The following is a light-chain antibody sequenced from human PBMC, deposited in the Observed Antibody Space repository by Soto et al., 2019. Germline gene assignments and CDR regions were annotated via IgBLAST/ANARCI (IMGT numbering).Light chain of an antibody. CDR2: DAS. CDR3: QQYSHLIT. J-gene: IGKJ5*01. CDR1: QNISNY. Sequence: IGMSQSPSSLSASVGDRVTIPCQASQNISNYLNWYQQKLGKAPKLLIYDASNLETGVPSRFSGSGSGTDFTFTISSLQPEDIATYYCQQYSHLITFGQGTRLEIK. V-gene: IGKV1-33*01.